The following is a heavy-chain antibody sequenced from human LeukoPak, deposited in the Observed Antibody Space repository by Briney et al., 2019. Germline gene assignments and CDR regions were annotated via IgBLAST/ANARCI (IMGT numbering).Heavy chain of an antibody. V-gene: IGHV4-59*01. J-gene: IGHJ4*02. CDR1: GGSISSDY. CDR3: ARDRGSGWYFDY. D-gene: IGHD6-19*01. Sequence: SETLSLTCTVSGGSISSDYWSWIRHPPGKGLEWIGYIHYSGSTNYNPSLKSRVTISEDTSKNQFSLKLSSVTAADTAVYYCARDRGSGWYFDYWGQGTLVTVSS. CDR2: IHYSGST.